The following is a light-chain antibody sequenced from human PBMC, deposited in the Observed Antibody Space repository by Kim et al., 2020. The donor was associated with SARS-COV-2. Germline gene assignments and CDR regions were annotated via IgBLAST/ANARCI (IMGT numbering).Light chain of an antibody. CDR1: SSDVGGYNY. V-gene: IGLV2-14*04. CDR3: SSYTSSSTPVV. CDR2: DVS. Sequence: HSITSSCTGTSSDVGGYNYVSWYQQHPGKAPKLMIYDVSKRPSGVSNRFSGSKSGNTASLTISGLQAEDEADYYCSSYTSSSTPVVFGGGTQLTVL. J-gene: IGLJ2*01.